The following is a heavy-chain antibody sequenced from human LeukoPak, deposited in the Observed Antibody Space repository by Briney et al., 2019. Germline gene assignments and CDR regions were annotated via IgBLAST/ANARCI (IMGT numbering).Heavy chain of an antibody. CDR3: ARGSDSKSTYFDY. CDR1: GGSISSYY. J-gene: IGHJ4*02. D-gene: IGHD5-12*01. V-gene: IGHV4-59*01. CDR2: IDYSGST. Sequence: PSETLSHSCTVSGGSISSYYWNWIRQPPGKGLEWIGYIDYSGSTNYNPSLKSRVTISIDTSKNQFSLRLTSVTAADSAVYYCARGSDSKSTYFDYWGQGTLVTVSS.